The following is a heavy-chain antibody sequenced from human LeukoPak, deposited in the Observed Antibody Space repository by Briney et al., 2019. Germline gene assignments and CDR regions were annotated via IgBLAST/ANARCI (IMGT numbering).Heavy chain of an antibody. CDR1: GFTFDDYA. D-gene: IGHD1-26*01. Sequence: GGSLRLSCAASGFTFDDYAMHWVRQAPGKGLEWVSGISWNSGSIGYADSVKGRFTIPRDNAKNSLYLQMNSLRAEDMALYYCAKAHSGSYLTYFDYWGQGTLVTVSS. CDR3: AKAHSGSYLTYFDY. J-gene: IGHJ4*02. CDR2: ISWNSGSI. V-gene: IGHV3-9*03.